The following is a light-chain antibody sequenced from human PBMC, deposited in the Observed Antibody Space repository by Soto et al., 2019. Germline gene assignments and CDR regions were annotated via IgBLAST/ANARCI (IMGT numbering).Light chain of an antibody. Sequence: DIQMTKFPSSVSASVGDRGTITCRTTQSISSYLKWYQQKPGKATKLLIYAASSLQSGVPSRFSGSGSGTDFTLTISSLQPEDVATYYCQQSYSTLLTFGGGTKWISN. CDR3: QQSYSTLLT. V-gene: IGKV1-39*01. CDR1: QSISSY. CDR2: AAS. J-gene: IGKJ4*01.